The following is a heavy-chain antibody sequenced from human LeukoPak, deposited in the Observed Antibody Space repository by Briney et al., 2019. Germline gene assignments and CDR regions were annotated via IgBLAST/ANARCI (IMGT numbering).Heavy chain of an antibody. CDR1: GGSFSGYY. CDR2: INHSGST. CDR3: ARGYGALDY. V-gene: IGHV4-34*01. J-gene: IGHJ4*02. Sequence: SETLSLTCAVYGGSFSGYYWSWIRQPPGKGLEWIGEINHSGSTNYNPSLKSRVTISVDTSKNQFSLKLSSVTAADTAVYYCARGYGALDYWGQGTLVTVSS. D-gene: IGHD4-17*01.